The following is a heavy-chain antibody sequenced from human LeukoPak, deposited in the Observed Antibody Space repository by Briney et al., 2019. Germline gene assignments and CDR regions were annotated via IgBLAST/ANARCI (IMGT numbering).Heavy chain of an antibody. D-gene: IGHD5-18*01. J-gene: IGHJ4*02. Sequence: ASVKVSCKASGYTFTSYGISWVRHAPGQGLEWMGWVSAYNGNTNYAQQLQGRVTMTTDTSTSTAYMELRSLRSDDTAVYYFARARRRYSYGGAKAYWGQGPLVTVSS. CDR2: VSAYNGNT. CDR3: ARARRRYSYGGAKAY. V-gene: IGHV1-18*01. CDR1: GYTFTSYG.